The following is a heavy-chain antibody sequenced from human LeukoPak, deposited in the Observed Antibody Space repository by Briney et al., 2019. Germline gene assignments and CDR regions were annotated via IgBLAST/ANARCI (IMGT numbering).Heavy chain of an antibody. CDR3: ARFRAAIYYYDSSGYSDY. CDR2: ISSSGSTI. J-gene: IGHJ4*02. CDR1: AFTFSDYY. D-gene: IGHD3-22*01. V-gene: IGHV3-11*01. Sequence: GGSLRLSCADSAFTFSDYYMSWIRQAPGKGLEWASYISSSGSTIYYADSVKGRFTISRDNAKNSLYLQMNSLRAEDTAVYYCARFRAAIYYYDSSGYSDYWGQGTLVTVSS.